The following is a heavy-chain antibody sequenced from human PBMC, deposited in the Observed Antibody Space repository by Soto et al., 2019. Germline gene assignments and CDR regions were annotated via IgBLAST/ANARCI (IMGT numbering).Heavy chain of an antibody. D-gene: IGHD6-6*01. Sequence: GGSLRLSCAASGLTFSSYGMHWVRQAPGKGLEWVAVISYDGSNKYYADSVKGRFTISRDNSKNTLYLQMNSLRAEDTAVYYCANGPGAARPCYRGQGTLVTVSS. J-gene: IGHJ4*02. CDR3: ANGPGAARPCY. V-gene: IGHV3-30*18. CDR1: GLTFSSYG. CDR2: ISYDGSNK.